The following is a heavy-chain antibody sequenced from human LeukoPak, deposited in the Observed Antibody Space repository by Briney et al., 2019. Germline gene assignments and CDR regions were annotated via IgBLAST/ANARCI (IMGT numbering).Heavy chain of an antibody. CDR3: AKDAQRGFDYSNSLQH. CDR1: KFTFSHYA. CDR2: IWNDGSDK. Sequence: PGGSLRLSCAASKFTFSHYAMHWVRQAPGKGLEWVAVIWNDGSDKYYADSVKGRFTVSRDNSRNILYPQMDSLRAEDTGVYYCAKDAQRGFDYSNSLQHWGPGTLVTVSS. J-gene: IGHJ1*01. D-gene: IGHD4-11*01. V-gene: IGHV3-33*06.